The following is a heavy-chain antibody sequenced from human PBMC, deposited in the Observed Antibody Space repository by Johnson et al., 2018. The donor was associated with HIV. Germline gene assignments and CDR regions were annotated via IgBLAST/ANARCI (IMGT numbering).Heavy chain of an antibody. CDR1: GFTFSDYY. Sequence: QVQLVESGGGLVKPGGSLRLSCAASGFTFSDYYMSWIRQAPGKGLEWVAFIRYDGNNKYYADYVKGRFTISRDNSKNTLYLQRNSLRAEDTAVYYCARDRVYSGSYYSGAFDVWGQGAMVTVSS. V-gene: IGHV3-30*02. CDR3: ARDRVYSGSYYSGAFDV. J-gene: IGHJ3*01. D-gene: IGHD1-26*01. CDR2: IRYDGNNK.